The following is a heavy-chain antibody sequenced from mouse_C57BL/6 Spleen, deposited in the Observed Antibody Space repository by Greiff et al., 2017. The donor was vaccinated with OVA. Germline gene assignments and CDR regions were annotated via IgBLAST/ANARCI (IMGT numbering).Heavy chain of an antibody. Sequence: QVQLQQPGAELVKPGASVKLSCKASGYTFTSYWMHWVKQRPGQGLEWIGMIHPNSGSTNYNEKFKSKATLTVDKSSSTAYMQLSSLTSEDSAVYYCARFDYDRDYAMDYWGQGTSVTVSS. J-gene: IGHJ4*01. CDR1: GYTFTSYW. V-gene: IGHV1-64*01. CDR2: IHPNSGST. D-gene: IGHD2-4*01. CDR3: ARFDYDRDYAMDY.